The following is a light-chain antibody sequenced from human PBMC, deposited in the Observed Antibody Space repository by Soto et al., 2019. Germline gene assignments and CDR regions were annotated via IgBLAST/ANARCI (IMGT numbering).Light chain of an antibody. J-gene: IGKJ5*01. CDR2: KAS. Sequence: DIQMTQSPSTLSASVGDRVTITCRASQSISTWLAWYQQEPGKAPKLLIHKASSLQSGVPSRFSGSGSGTEFTLTISSLQPEDFATYYCQQLNSYPLITFGQGTRLEIK. CDR3: QQLNSYPLIT. CDR1: QSISTW. V-gene: IGKV1-5*03.